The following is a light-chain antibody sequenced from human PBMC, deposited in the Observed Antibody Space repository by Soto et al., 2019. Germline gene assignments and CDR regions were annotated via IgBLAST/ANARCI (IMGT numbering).Light chain of an antibody. CDR2: EVR. V-gene: IGLV2-14*01. Sequence: QSALTQPASVSGSRGQSITISCTGTSSDIGGYDYVSWYQQRPGKAPKLMIYEVRYRPSGVSNRFSGSKSGNTAYLTISGLQAEDEADYYCCSYTRTSNHYFFGSGTKLTVL. J-gene: IGLJ1*01. CDR3: CSYTRTSNHYF. CDR1: SSDIGGYDY.